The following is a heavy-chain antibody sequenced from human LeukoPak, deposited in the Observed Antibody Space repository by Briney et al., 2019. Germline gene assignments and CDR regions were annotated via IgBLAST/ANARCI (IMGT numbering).Heavy chain of an antibody. D-gene: IGHD5-24*01. Sequence: GGSLRLSCAASGFTFSSYEMNWVRQAPGKGLEWVSSISSSSSYIYYADSVKGRFTISRDNAKNSLYLQMNSLRAEDTAVYYCARDPNGYSQFDYWGQGTLVTVSS. CDR3: ARDPNGYSQFDY. J-gene: IGHJ4*02. CDR1: GFTFSSYE. V-gene: IGHV3-21*01. CDR2: ISSSSSYI.